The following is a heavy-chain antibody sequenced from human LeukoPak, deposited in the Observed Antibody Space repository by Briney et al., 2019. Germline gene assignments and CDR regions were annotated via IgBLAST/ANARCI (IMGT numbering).Heavy chain of an antibody. CDR2: ISSSSSYI. D-gene: IGHD3-3*01. Sequence: KSGGALRLSCAASGFTFSSYSMNWVRQAPGKGLEWVSSISSSSSYIYYADSVKGRFTISRDNAKNSLYLQMNSLRAEDTAVYYCAGFPGIFGVVHYWGQGTLVTVSS. J-gene: IGHJ4*02. V-gene: IGHV3-21*01. CDR1: GFTFSSYS. CDR3: AGFPGIFGVVHY.